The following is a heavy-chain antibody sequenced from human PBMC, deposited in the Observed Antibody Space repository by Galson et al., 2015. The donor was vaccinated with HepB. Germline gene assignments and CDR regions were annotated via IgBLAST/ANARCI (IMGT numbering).Heavy chain of an antibody. J-gene: IGHJ5*02. Sequence: TLSLTCTVSGASISSGDYYWSWLRQHPGKGLEWIGNIYYSGSTYYNPSLKSRITISIDTSKNQFSLKVRSVTAADTAGYYCAAWENVWFDPWGQGALVTVSS. CDR3: AAWENVWFDP. CDR1: GASISSGDYY. CDR2: IYYSGST. V-gene: IGHV4-31*03. D-gene: IGHD1-26*01.